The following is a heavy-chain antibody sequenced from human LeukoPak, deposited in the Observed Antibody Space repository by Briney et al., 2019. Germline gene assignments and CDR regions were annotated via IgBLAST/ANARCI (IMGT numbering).Heavy chain of an antibody. J-gene: IGHJ6*02. CDR1: GFTFSSYG. CDR3: ARAVITMVRGDGYYGMDV. CDR2: ISYDGSNK. Sequence: QPGGSLRLSCAASGFTFSSYGMHWVRQAPGKGLEWVAVISYDGSNKYYADSVKGRFTISRDNSKNTLYLQMNSLRAEDTAVYYCARAVITMVRGDGYYGMDVWGQGTTVTVSS. D-gene: IGHD3-10*01. V-gene: IGHV3-30*19.